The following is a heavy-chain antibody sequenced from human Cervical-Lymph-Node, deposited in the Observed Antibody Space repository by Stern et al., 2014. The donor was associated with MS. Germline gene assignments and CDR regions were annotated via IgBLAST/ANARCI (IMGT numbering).Heavy chain of an antibody. CDR2: IWFDGSNK. CDR1: GFDFRIYG. J-gene: IGHJ4*02. Sequence: VQLVESGGGVVQPERSLRLSCAASGFDFRIYGMQWVRQTPGKGLEWVAVIWFDGSNKNYANSVTGRFTISRDNSKNTLYLQMNSLRAADTAVYYCARVPSGWQTGFDYWGQGTLVTVSS. D-gene: IGHD6-19*01. CDR3: ARVPSGWQTGFDY. V-gene: IGHV3-33*01.